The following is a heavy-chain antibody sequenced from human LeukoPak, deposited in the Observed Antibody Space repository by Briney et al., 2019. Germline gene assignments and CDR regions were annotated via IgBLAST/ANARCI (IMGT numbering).Heavy chain of an antibody. CDR3: AMYLVRGRFDY. Sequence: PGGSLRLSCAASGFTFSSYAVTWVRQAPGKGLEWVSSIGGSDGTTSYADSVKGRFTISRDNSKNTLSLQMNSLRADDTAVYYCAMYLVRGRFDYWGQGTLVTVSS. CDR2: IGGSDGTT. D-gene: IGHD3-10*01. CDR1: GFTFSSYA. V-gene: IGHV3-23*01. J-gene: IGHJ4*02.